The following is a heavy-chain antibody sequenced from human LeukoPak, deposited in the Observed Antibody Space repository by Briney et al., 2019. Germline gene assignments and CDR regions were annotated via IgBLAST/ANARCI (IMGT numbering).Heavy chain of an antibody. CDR2: FTLEDGDT. Sequence: ASVKVSCKVSGYSLTELSMHWVRQTPGKGPEWMGGFTLEDGDTIYARKFQGRVTMTEDASTDTAYMHLSSLRSEDTAVYFCVAANPGGLADYWGQGTLVTVSS. CDR1: GYSLTELS. J-gene: IGHJ4*02. CDR3: VAANPGGLADY. V-gene: IGHV1-24*01. D-gene: IGHD1-26*01.